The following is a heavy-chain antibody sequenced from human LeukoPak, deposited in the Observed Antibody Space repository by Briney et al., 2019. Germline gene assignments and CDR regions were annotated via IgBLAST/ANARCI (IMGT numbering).Heavy chain of an antibody. CDR1: GFTFSSYA. D-gene: IGHD5-18*01. CDR3: ARIQLWLRGSFDY. J-gene: IGHJ4*02. V-gene: IGHV3-23*01. CDR2: ISGSGGST. Sequence: HTGGSLRLSCAASGFTFSSYAMSWVRQAPGKGLEWVSAISGSGGSTYYADSVKGRFTISRDNSKNTLYLQMNSLRAEDTAVYYCARIQLWLRGSFDYWGQGTLVTVSS.